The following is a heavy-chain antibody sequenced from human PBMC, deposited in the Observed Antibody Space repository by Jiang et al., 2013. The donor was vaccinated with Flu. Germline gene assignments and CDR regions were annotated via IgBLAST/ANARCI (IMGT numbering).Heavy chain of an antibody. V-gene: IGHV3-15*01. D-gene: IGHD6-13*01. Sequence: VQLVESGGGLVKPGGSLRLSCAASGFTFSNAWMSWVRQAPGKGLEWVGRIKSKTDGGTTDYAAPVKGRFTISRDDSKNTLYLQMNSLKTEDTAVYYCTTSLIAAAGRMNGGIDYWGQGTLVTVSS. CDR1: GFTFSNAW. CDR2: IKSKTDGGTT. CDR3: TTSLIAAAGRMNGGIDY. J-gene: IGHJ4*02.